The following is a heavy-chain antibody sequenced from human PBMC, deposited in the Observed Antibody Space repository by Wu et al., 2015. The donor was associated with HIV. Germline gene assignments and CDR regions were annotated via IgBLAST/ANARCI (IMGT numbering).Heavy chain of an antibody. CDR3: LRNYYYMDV. J-gene: IGHJ6*03. Sequence: QVQLVQSGAEVKKPGASVKVSCKASGYTFSVYYMHWVRQAPGQGPEWMGWXNPNSGGTKYAQKFQGRVTMTRDTSISTAYMELSRLRSDDTAVYYCLRNYYYMDVWGNGTTVTVSS. V-gene: IGHV1-2*02. CDR1: GYTFSVYY. CDR2: XNPNSGGT.